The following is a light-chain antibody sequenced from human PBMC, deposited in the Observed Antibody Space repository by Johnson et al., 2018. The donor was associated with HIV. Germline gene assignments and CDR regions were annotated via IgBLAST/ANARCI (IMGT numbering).Light chain of an antibody. V-gene: IGLV1-51*02. CDR2: ENS. Sequence: QSVLTQPPSVSAAPGQKVTISCSGGSSNIGNNYVSWYQQLPRAAPKLLIYENSKRPSGIPDRFSGSKSGTSATLDITGLQTGDEADYYCGTWDNSLSAHFGFGSGTKITVL. CDR3: GTWDNSLSAHFG. CDR1: SSNIGNNY. J-gene: IGLJ1*01.